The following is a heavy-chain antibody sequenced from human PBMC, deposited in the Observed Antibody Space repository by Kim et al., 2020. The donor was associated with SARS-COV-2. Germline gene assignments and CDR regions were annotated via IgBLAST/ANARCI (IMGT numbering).Heavy chain of an antibody. V-gene: IGHV4-59*01. Sequence: SETLSLTCTVSGGSISTYYWSWVRQPPGKGLEWIGYTSYSGDSSYNASLKSRVTISLDMSKNQCSLRLSSVAAADTAIYYCARVGRQLERRNPFDLWGQGTRVTVSS. J-gene: IGHJ3*01. D-gene: IGHD1-1*01. CDR1: GGSISTYY. CDR3: ARVGRQLERRNPFDL. CDR2: TSYSGDS.